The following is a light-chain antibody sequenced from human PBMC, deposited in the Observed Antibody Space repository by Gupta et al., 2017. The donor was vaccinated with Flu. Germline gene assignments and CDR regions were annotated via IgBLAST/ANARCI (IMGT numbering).Light chain of an antibody. J-gene: IGLJ2*01. CDR1: NVRSKT. V-gene: IGLV3-21*02. CDR3: QVWDSSSDHVV. Sequence: SSVLTPPPSLSVAPGPPASIPCAGNNVRSKTRHWYQQRPGQAPGLVICDDSDRPSGIPERFSGSNSGNTATLTISRVEAGDEADYYCQVWDSSSDHVVFGGGTKLTVL. CDR2: DDS.